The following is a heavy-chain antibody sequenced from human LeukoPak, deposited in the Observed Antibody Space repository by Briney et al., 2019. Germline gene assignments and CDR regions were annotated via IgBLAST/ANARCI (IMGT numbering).Heavy chain of an antibody. CDR3: ARESMYSSGWWTAFDY. V-gene: IGHV1-18*04. D-gene: IGHD6-19*01. J-gene: IGHJ4*02. CDR1: GYTFTGYY. Sequence: ASVKVSCKASGYTFTGYYMHWVRQAPGQGLEWLGWISAYNGNTNYAQKLQGRVTKTTDTSTSTAYMELRSLRSDDTAIYYCARESMYSSGWWTAFDYWGQGTLVTVSS. CDR2: ISAYNGNT.